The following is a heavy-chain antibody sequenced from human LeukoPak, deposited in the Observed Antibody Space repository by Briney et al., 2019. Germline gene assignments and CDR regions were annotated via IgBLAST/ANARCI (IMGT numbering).Heavy chain of an antibody. CDR3: ARGKYGHCNGVGCLYYYYYFIDV. J-gene: IGHJ6*03. CDR1: GGSISSSSYY. CDR2: IYYSGST. Sequence: KPSETLSLTCTVSGGSISSSSYYWGWIRQPPGKGLEWIGSIYYSGSTYYNPSLKSRVTISVDTSKKQFSLNVSSLTAADTAVYYCARGKYGHCNGVGCLYYYYYFIDVWGKGTTVTVSS. D-gene: IGHD2-8*02. V-gene: IGHV4-39*07.